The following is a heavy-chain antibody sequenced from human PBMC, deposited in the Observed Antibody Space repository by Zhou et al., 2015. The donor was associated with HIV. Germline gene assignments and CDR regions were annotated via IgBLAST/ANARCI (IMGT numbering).Heavy chain of an antibody. Sequence: QVQLVQSGAEVKKPGASVKVSCKASGYTFTDYYIHWVRQAPGQGLEWMGRINPNNGGTNYAQQFQGRVTMTRDTSINTAYMELRSLKSDDTAVYYCARERGGIVVEPPPDYWGQGTLVNVSS. J-gene: IGHJ4*02. D-gene: IGHD2-2*01. CDR1: GYTFTDYY. V-gene: IGHV1-2*06. CDR2: INPNNGGT. CDR3: ARERGGIVVEPPPDY.